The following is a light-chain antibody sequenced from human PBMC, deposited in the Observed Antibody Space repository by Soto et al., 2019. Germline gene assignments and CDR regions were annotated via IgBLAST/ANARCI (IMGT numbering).Light chain of an antibody. CDR3: QQSYSTPYT. J-gene: IGKJ2*01. CDR1: QSISSY. Sequence: DIQMTQSPSSLSASVGDRITITCRSSQSISSYLNWYQQKPGKAPRLLIYAASSLQRGVPSRFSGSGSGTNFTLTIRSLQPDDFATYFCQQSYSTPYTFGLGTKLEIK. V-gene: IGKV1-39*01. CDR2: AAS.